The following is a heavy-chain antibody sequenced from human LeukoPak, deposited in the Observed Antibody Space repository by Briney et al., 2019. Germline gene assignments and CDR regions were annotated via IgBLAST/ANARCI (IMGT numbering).Heavy chain of an antibody. D-gene: IGHD3-22*01. CDR1: GFTLSSYE. CDR2: ISRSSSTI. Sequence: GGSLRLSCIASGFTLSSYEMSWIRQAPGKGLEWVSYISRSSSTIYYADSVKGRFTISRDNAKTSLYLQMNSLRAEGTAVYYCAREVATPYDSSGYYDYWGQGTLVTVSS. V-gene: IGHV3-48*03. J-gene: IGHJ4*02. CDR3: AREVATPYDSSGYYDY.